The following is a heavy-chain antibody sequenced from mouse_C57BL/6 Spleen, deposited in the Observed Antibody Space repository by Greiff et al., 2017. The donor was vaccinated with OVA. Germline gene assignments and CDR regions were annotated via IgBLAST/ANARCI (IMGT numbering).Heavy chain of an antibody. CDR2: IRSKSNNYAT. J-gene: IGHJ2*01. CDR1: GFSFNTYA. D-gene: IGHD1-1*01. V-gene: IGHV10-1*01. CDR3: VREAVYYYDY. Sequence: VQLVESGGGLVQPKGSLKLSCAASGFSFNTYAMNWVRQAPGKGLEWVARIRSKSNNYATYYADSVKDRFTISRDDSESMLYLQMNNLKTEDTAMYYCVREAVYYYDYWGQGTTLTVSS.